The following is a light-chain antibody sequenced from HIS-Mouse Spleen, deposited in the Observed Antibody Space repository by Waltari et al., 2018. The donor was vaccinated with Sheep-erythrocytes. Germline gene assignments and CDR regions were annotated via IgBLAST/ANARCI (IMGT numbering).Light chain of an antibody. J-gene: IGLJ1*01. CDR2: DVS. Sequence: QSALTQPRSVSGSPGQSVTISCTGTSSDVGGYNYVSWYQQHPGKAPKLTMYDVSKRPSGAPCPFSGSKSGNTASLTISGLQAEDEADYYCGSYAGSYNHVFATGTKVTVL. V-gene: IGLV2-11*01. CDR3: GSYAGSYNHV. CDR1: SSDVGGYNY.